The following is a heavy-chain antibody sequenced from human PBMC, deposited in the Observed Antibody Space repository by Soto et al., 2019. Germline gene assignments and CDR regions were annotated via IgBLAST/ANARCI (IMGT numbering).Heavy chain of an antibody. V-gene: IGHV1-69*12. D-gene: IGHD3-16*01. CDR2: IIPIFATA. CDR3: AQCLLGVNYYYGMDV. CDR1: GGTFSSYA. J-gene: IGHJ6*04. Sequence: QVQLVQSGAEVKKPGSSVKLSCKASGGTFSSYAINWVRQAPGQGLEWMGGIIPIFATADYAQKFQGRVTITADESTSTAYMELRSLRSEDTAVYYCAQCLLGVNYYYGMDVWGKGTTVTVSS.